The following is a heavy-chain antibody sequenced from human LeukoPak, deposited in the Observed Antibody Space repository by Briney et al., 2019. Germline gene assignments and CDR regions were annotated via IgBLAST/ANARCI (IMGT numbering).Heavy chain of an antibody. CDR1: GFTFSSYE. CDR3: ARDCSSSSCFDV. V-gene: IGHV3-48*03. CDR2: ISSSGSTI. D-gene: IGHD2-2*01. Sequence: GGSLRLSCAASGFTFSSYEMNWVRQAPGKGLEWVSYISSSGSTIYYADSVKDRFTISRDNSKNTLYLQMNSLRVEDTAVYYCARDCSSSSCFDVWGKGTTVTISS. J-gene: IGHJ6*04.